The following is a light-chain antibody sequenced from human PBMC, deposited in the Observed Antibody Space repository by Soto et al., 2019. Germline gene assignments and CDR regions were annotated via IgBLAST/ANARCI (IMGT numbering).Light chain of an antibody. CDR1: QSLTSY. Sequence: VLTQSPGTLSLSPGERATLSCRASQSLTSYLAWYQQTPGQAPRLLIYLASNRAAGVPARFSGSGSGTDFTLTISDVEPEDFAVYYCHQRQSWPRTFGQGTKVDI. CDR3: HQRQSWPRT. CDR2: LAS. J-gene: IGKJ1*01. V-gene: IGKV3-11*01.